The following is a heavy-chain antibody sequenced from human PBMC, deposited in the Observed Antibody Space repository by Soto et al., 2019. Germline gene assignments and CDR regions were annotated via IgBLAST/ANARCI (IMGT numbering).Heavy chain of an antibody. J-gene: IGHJ4*02. CDR3: ARRYGSCFDY. CDR1: GGSISSYY. V-gene: IGHV4-59*08. D-gene: IGHD5-18*01. Sequence: SGTLSLTCTVSGGSISSYYWSWIRQPQGKGLEWIGYIYYSGSTNYNPSLKSRVTISVDTSKNQFSLKLSSVTAADTAAYYCARRYGSCFDYWRQGTLDTVSS. CDR2: IYYSGST.